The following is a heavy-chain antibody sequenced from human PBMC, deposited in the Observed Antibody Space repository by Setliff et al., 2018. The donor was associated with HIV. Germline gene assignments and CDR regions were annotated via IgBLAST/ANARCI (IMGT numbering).Heavy chain of an antibody. CDR3: ARVRFGTDYYYYMDV. V-gene: IGHV1-18*01. Sequence: ASVKVSCKASGYTFTSYGISWVRQAPGQGLEWMGWISAYNGNTNYAQKLQGRVTMTTDTSTSTAYMELRSLRSDDTAVYYCARVRFGTDYYYYMDVWGKGTTVTVSS. D-gene: IGHD3-10*01. CDR1: GYTFTSYG. J-gene: IGHJ6*03. CDR2: ISAYNGNT.